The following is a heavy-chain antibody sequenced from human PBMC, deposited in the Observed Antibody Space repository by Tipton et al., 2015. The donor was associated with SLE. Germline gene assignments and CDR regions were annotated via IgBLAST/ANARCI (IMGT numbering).Heavy chain of an antibody. CDR2: INPGGGGT. V-gene: IGHV1-46*01. D-gene: IGHD2-21*01. CDR3: AGAAHNNCYFDS. J-gene: IGHJ4*02. Sequence: GAEVKKPGASVKDSCKSSGYTFTAYYMHWVRQAPGQGLEWMGIINPGGGGTNYAQQFQGRVTMALDTSTTTVYMELNSLRSDDTAVYYWAGAAHNNCYFDSWGQGTLVTVSS. CDR1: GYTFTAYY.